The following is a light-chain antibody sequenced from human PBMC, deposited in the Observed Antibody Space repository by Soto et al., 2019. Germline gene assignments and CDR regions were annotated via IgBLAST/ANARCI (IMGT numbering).Light chain of an antibody. CDR3: QAWGSSTYL. CDR2: QDS. J-gene: IGLJ1*01. Sequence: SSELTQPPSVSVSPGQTASITCSGDKLGDKYACWYQQKPGQSPVLVIYQDSKRPSGIPERFSGSNSGNTATLTISGTQAWDEADYYWQAWGSSTYLFGAGTEVTVL. V-gene: IGLV3-1*01. CDR1: KLGDKY.